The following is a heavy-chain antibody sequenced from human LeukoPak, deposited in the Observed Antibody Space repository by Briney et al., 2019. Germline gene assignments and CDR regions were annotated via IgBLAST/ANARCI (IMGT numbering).Heavy chain of an antibody. CDR1: GYTFSGHY. CDR2: INPTGGST. V-gene: IGHV1-46*01. CDR3: ARTAARRFDY. Sequence: GASVKVSCKASGYTFSGHYLHWVRQAPGQGLEWMGIINPTGGSTTYAQKIQGRVTMTRDTSTSTVYMELSSLRSDDTAVYYCARTAARRFDYWGQGTLVTVSS. J-gene: IGHJ4*02. D-gene: IGHD6-6*01.